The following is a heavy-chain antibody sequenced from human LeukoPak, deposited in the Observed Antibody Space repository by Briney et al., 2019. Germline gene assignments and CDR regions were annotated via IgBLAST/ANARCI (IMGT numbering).Heavy chain of an antibody. J-gene: IGHJ4*02. Sequence: SVKVSCKASGGTFSSYAISWVRQAPGQGLEWMGRIIPILGIANYAQKFQGRATITADKSTSTAYMELSSLRSEDTAVYYCARVLRGSRDYYFDYWGQGTLVTVSS. V-gene: IGHV1-69*04. CDR1: GGTFSSYA. CDR3: ARVLRGSRDYYFDY. D-gene: IGHD3-3*01. CDR2: IIPILGIA.